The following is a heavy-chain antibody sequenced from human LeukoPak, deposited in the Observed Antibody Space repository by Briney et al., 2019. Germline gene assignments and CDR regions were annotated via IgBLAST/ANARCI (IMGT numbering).Heavy chain of an antibody. D-gene: IGHD4-17*01. CDR1: GGSISSYY. J-gene: IGHJ4*02. CDR2: IYYSGST. Sequence: SETLSLTCTVSGGSISSYYWSWIRQPPGKGLEWIGYIYYSGSTYYNPSLKSRVTISVDTSKNQFSLKLSSVTAADTAVYYCAAAVRNGDYHYWGQGTLVTVSS. V-gene: IGHV4-59*06. CDR3: AAAVRNGDYHY.